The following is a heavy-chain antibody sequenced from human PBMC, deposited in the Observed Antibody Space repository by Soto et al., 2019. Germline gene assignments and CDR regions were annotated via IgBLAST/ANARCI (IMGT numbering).Heavy chain of an antibody. CDR1: GYNFGIYW. V-gene: IGHV5-51*01. Sequence: RGSLKISCQGSGYNFGIYWIAWVRQMPGKGLEWMGIIYPDDSVTRYSPSFQGRVTISADKSLSTAYLEWSRLKASDTAMYHCARVLGELSLYWLDPWGQGTLVTVSS. J-gene: IGHJ5*02. CDR3: ARVLGELSLYWLDP. CDR2: IYPDDSVT. D-gene: IGHD3-16*01.